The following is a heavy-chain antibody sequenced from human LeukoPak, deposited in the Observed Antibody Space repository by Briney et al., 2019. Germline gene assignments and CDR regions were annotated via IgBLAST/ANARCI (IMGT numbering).Heavy chain of an antibody. D-gene: IGHD5-18*01. CDR1: GFTFSSYA. J-gene: IGHJ4*02. V-gene: IGHV3-30*02. CDR3: AKEASRGSSFAYTPIEKPYYLDY. Sequence: GGSLRLSCAASGFTFSSYAMSWVRQAPGKGLEWVAFIRYHGSNKYYADSVKGRFTISRDNSKNTLFLQMSSLRPEDTAVYYCAKEASRGSSFAYTPIEKPYYLDYWGQGTLVTVSS. CDR2: IRYHGSNK.